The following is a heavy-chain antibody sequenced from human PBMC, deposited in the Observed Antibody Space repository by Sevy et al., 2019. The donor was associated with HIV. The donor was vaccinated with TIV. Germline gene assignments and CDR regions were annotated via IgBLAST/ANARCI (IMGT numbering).Heavy chain of an antibody. CDR3: TRDLPPSATTVAHFDY. Sequence: GESLKISCAASGFTFSSYEMNWVRQAPGKGLEWVSNIGNSGSTRYYSDSVKGRFTISRDNAKNSLYLQMNSLRAEDTAVYYCTRDLPPSATTVAHFDYWGRGTLVTVSS. V-gene: IGHV3-48*03. CDR1: GFTFSSYE. D-gene: IGHD4-17*01. CDR2: IGNSGSTR. J-gene: IGHJ4*02.